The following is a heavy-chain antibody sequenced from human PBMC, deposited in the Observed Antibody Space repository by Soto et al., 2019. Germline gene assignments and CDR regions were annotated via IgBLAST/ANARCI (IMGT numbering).Heavy chain of an antibody. J-gene: IGHJ4*02. CDR1: GGTFSSYA. V-gene: IGHV1-69*12. D-gene: IGHD3-22*01. CDR2: IIPIFGTA. CDR3: ASHYDSSGYYYRGLDY. Sequence: QVQLVQSGAEVKKPGSSVKVSCKASGGTFSSYAISWVRQAPGQGLEWMGGIIPIFGTADYAQKFQGRVTITADESTRTGNMELSSLRSEDRAVYYCASHYDSSGYYYRGLDYWGQGTLVTVSS.